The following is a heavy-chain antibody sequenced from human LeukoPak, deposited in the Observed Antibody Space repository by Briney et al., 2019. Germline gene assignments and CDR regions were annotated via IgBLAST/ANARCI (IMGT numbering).Heavy chain of an antibody. CDR3: AELGITMIGGV. V-gene: IGHV3-66*01. J-gene: IGHJ6*04. CDR2: IYSGGST. CDR1: KFTVSSKY. D-gene: IGHD3-10*02. Sequence: SGGSLRLSCAASKFTVSSKYMSWVRQAPGKGLEWVSVIYSGGSTHYADSVKGRFTISRDNSKNTLYLQMNSLRAEDTAVYYCAELGITMIGGVWGKGTTVTISS.